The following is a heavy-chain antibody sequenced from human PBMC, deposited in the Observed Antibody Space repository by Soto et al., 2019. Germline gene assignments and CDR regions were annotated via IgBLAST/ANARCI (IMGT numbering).Heavy chain of an antibody. CDR2: FDPEDGET. CDR1: GYTLTELS. CDR3: ATSFPSPWYNWNDRGNY. J-gene: IGHJ4*02. Sequence: ASVKVSCKVSGYTLTELSMHWVRQAPGKGLEWMGGFDPEDGETIYAQKFQGRVAMTEDTSTDTAYMELSSLRSEDTAVYYCATSFPSPWYNWNDRGNYWGQGTLVTVSS. V-gene: IGHV1-24*01. D-gene: IGHD1-20*01.